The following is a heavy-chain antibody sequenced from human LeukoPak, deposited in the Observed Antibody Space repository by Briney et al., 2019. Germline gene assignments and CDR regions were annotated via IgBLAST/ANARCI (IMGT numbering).Heavy chain of an antibody. V-gene: IGHV1-2*02. CDR1: GYTFTGYY. CDR2: INPNSGGT. D-gene: IGHD3-22*01. J-gene: IGHJ5*02. CDR3: ARSQPEIDSYPPYNWFDP. Sequence: GASVKVSCKASGYTFTGYYMHWVRQAPGQGLEWMGWINPNSGGTNYAQKFQGRVTMTRDTSISTAYMELSRLRSDDTAVYYCARSQPEIDSYPPYNWFDPWGQGTLVTVSS.